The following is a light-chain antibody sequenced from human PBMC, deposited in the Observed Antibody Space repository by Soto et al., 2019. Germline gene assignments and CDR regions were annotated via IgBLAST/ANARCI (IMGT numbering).Light chain of an antibody. J-gene: IGLJ1*01. CDR2: EVS. CDR1: SSVVGAYDY. V-gene: IGLV2-14*03. Sequence: QSVLTQPASVSGSPGQSITISCTGTSSVVGAYDYVSWYQQHPDKAPKLMSYEVSNRPSGVSNRFSGSKSVNTATLTISGLQTNYEADYYCSSYTSRSPRVFGTGTKLTV. CDR3: SSYTSRSPRV.